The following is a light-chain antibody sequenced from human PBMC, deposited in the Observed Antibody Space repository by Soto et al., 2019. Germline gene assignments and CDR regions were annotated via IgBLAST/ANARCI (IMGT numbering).Light chain of an antibody. V-gene: IGKV3-20*01. CDR2: GAS. CDR1: QRISSSH. J-gene: IGKJ5*01. Sequence: IVLTQSPGTLSLSPGERATLSCRASQRISSSHLAWYQQKPGQAPRLLIYGASSRATGIPDRFSGSGSGTDFTLTISRLEPEDFAVYYCQQYDSSPITFGQGTRLEIK. CDR3: QQYDSSPIT.